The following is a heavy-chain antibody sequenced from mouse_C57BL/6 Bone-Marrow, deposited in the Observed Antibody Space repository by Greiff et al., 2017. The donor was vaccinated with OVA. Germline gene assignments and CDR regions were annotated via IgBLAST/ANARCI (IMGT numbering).Heavy chain of an antibody. J-gene: IGHJ4*01. CDR3: TGRGLLPRYYAMDY. CDR1: GFTFSNYW. CDR2: IRLKSDNYAT. Sequence: EVMLVESGGGLVQPGGSMKLSCVASGFTFSNYWMNWVRQSPEKGLEWVAQIRLKSDNYATHYAESVKGRFTISRDDSKSSVYLQMNNLRAEDTGIYYCTGRGLLPRYYAMDYWGLGTSVTVSS. D-gene: IGHD2-3*01. V-gene: IGHV6-3*01.